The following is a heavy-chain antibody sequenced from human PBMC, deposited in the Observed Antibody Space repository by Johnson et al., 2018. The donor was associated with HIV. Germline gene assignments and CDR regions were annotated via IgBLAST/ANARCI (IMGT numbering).Heavy chain of an antibody. J-gene: IGHJ3*02. D-gene: IGHD1-26*01. Sequence: QVQLVESGGGLIQPGGSLRLSCAASGFTFSSYGMHWVRQAPGKGLEWVAVISYDGSEKYFADSVKGRFTISRDSSKNTQYLQMNSLRAEDTAVYYCAKSWHSGSLYDAFHIWGQGTMVTVSS. V-gene: IGHV3-30*18. CDR1: GFTFSSYG. CDR3: AKSWHSGSLYDAFHI. CDR2: ISYDGSEK.